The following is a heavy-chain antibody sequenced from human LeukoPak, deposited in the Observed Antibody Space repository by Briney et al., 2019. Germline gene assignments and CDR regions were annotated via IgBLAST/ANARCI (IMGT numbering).Heavy chain of an antibody. CDR2: IYYSGST. Sequence: SQTLSLTCTASGGSISCGDYYWSWIRQPPGKGLEWIGYIYYSGSTYYNPSLKTRVTISVDTSKNQFSLKLSSATAADTAVYYCASYLKYSSSGYYYYMDVWGKGTTVAVSS. V-gene: IGHV4-30-4*08. CDR1: GGSISCGDYY. CDR3: ASYLKYSSSGYYYYMDV. D-gene: IGHD6-6*01. J-gene: IGHJ6*03.